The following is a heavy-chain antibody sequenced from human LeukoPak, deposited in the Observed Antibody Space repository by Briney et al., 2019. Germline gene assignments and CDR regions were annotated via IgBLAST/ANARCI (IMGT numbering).Heavy chain of an antibody. CDR3: ARTLYYYDSSGYYSDY. Sequence: PGGSLRLSCAASGFTFSSYWMSWVRQAPGKGLEGVANIKQDGSEKYYVDSVKGRFTISRDNAKNSLYLQMNSLRAEDTAVYYCARTLYYYDSSGYYSDYWGQGTLVTVSS. CDR2: IKQDGSEK. D-gene: IGHD3-22*01. V-gene: IGHV3-7*01. J-gene: IGHJ4*02. CDR1: GFTFSSYW.